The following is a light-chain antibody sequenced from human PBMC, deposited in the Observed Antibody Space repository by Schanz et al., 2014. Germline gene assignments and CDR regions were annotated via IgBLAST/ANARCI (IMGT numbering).Light chain of an antibody. Sequence: QSVLTQPASVSGSPGQSITISCTGTSSDVGTSNLLSWYQQYPGKAPKLLIYDVIKRPSGVSNRFSGSKSGNTASLTISGLQAEDEADYYCNSFTSSHTHVFGGGTKLTVL. CDR2: DVI. V-gene: IGLV2-14*02. J-gene: IGLJ3*02. CDR3: NSFTSSHTHV. CDR1: SSDVGTSNL.